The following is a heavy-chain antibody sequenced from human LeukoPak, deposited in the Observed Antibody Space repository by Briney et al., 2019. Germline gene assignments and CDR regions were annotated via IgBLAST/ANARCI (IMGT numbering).Heavy chain of an antibody. CDR2: IKTDGSST. CDR3: ARGVSGTGPDI. J-gene: IGHJ3*02. CDR1: GFTFSSYW. V-gene: IGHV3-74*01. D-gene: IGHD5/OR15-5a*01. Sequence: GGSLRLSCAASGFTFSSYWMHWVRQAPGKGLVWVSRIKTDGSSTDYADSVKGRFTISRDNAKNTMYLQMNSLRAEDTTVYYCARGVSGTGPDIWGLGTMVTVSS.